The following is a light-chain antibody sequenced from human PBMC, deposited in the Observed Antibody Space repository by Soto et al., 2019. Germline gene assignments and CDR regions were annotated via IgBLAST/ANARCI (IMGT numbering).Light chain of an antibody. J-gene: IGKJ2*01. Sequence: EIVMTQSPATLSVSPGESATLSCRASQRISTNLAWDQQKCGQPPRLLIYGASTRATGITQRFSGSGSGTDVTLTISSLQSEDFAVYYCQQYNNWPPAYTFGQGTRVESK. CDR1: QRISTN. V-gene: IGKV3-15*01. CDR2: GAS. CDR3: QQYNNWPPAYT.